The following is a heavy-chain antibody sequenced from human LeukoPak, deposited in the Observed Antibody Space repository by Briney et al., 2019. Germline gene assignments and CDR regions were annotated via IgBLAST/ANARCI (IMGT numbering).Heavy chain of an antibody. CDR1: GDSVSSNSAT. D-gene: IGHD3-22*01. V-gene: IGHV6-1*01. CDR2: TYYRSRWYN. Sequence: SQTLSLTCAISGDSVSSNSATWNWIRQSPSRGLEWLGRTYYRSRWYNDYAVSVKSRITINPDTSKNQFSLHLNSVTPEDTAVYYCVRGGYYDSSGYSLFDYWGQGTLVTVSS. CDR3: VRGGYYDSSGYSLFDY. J-gene: IGHJ4*02.